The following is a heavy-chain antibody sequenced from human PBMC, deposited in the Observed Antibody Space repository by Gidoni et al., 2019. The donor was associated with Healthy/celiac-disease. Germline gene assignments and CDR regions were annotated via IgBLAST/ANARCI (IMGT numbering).Heavy chain of an antibody. CDR1: GGAIRRSSYY. Sequence: LQLQESGQGLVKPSAPLSLPCTVSGGAIRRSSYYWGWIRQPPGKGLEWIGSIYYSGSTYYNPSLKSRVTISGDTSKNQFSLKLSSVTAADTAVYYCARHQSVAGTYFWFDPWGQGTLVTVSS. CDR2: IYYSGST. J-gene: IGHJ5*02. D-gene: IGHD6-19*01. V-gene: IGHV4-39*01. CDR3: ARHQSVAGTYFWFDP.